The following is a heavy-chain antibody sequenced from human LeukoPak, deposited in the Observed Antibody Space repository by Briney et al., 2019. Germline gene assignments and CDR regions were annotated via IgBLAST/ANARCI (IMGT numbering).Heavy chain of an antibody. J-gene: IGHJ6*03. CDR3: ARDPFRGDSSSSIYYYYYMDV. D-gene: IGHD6-13*01. CDR2: ISSNGGST. Sequence: GGSLRLSCAASGFTSSSYAMHWVRQAPGKGLEYVSAISSNGGSTYYANSVKGRFTISRDNSKNTLYLQMGSLRAEDMAVYYCARDPFRGDSSSSIYYYYYMDVWGKGTTVTISS. CDR1: GFTSSSYA. V-gene: IGHV3-64*01.